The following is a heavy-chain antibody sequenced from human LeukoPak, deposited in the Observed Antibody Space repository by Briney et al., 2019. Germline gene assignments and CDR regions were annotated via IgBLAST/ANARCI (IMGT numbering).Heavy chain of an antibody. J-gene: IGHJ4*02. V-gene: IGHV3-30*03. Sequence: GGSLRLSCVVSGFTFNRCWMNWVRQAPGKGLEWVAVTSSDLNVKLYADSVKGRFTISRDNSRSTLYLQMNSLRPEDTAIYYCAREGYYGSGSPPSSYFDYWGQGTLVTVSP. CDR1: GFTFNRCW. CDR2: TSSDLNVK. CDR3: AREGYYGSGSPPSSYFDY. D-gene: IGHD3-10*01.